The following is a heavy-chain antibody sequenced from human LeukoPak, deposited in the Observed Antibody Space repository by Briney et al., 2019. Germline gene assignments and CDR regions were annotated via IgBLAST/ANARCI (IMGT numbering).Heavy chain of an antibody. Sequence: SETLSLTCTVSGDSFSSSSYYWGWVRQPPGKGLEWIGSTSYNGNAYYHPSLKSRVTISVDTSKNQFSLKMKSVTAADTAIYYCARSTRYNNGNADDHWGQGTLVTISA. CDR1: GDSFSSSSYY. J-gene: IGHJ5*02. V-gene: IGHV4-39*07. CDR3: ARSTRYNNGNADDH. D-gene: IGHD5-18*01. CDR2: TSYNGNA.